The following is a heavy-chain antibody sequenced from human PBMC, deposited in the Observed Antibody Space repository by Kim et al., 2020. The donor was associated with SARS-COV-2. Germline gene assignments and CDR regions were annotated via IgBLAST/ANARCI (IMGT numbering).Heavy chain of an antibody. CDR3: AGETKTVTTRGYFDC. J-gene: IGHJ4*02. Sequence: GGSLRLSCAASGFTVSSNYMSWVRQAPGKGLEWVSIIYSDGTTYYADSVNGRFTISRHKYKNTVFLQMNSLRIEDTALYYCAGETKTVTTRGYFDCWGQGTLVTVSS. D-gene: IGHD4-4*01. CDR2: IYSDGTT. V-gene: IGHV3-53*04. CDR1: GFTVSSNY.